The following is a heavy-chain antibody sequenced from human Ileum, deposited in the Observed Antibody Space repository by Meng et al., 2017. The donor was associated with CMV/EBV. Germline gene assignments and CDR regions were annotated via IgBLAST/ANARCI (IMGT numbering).Heavy chain of an antibody. V-gene: IGHV3-7*01. D-gene: IGHD6-25*01. CDR2: IKQDGSEK. CDR3: ARDASGASFDY. Sequence: GGSLRLSCTTSGFTFSSHWMSWIRQSPEKGLEWVANIKQDGSEKYCMDSVKGRFTISRDNAKNSLYLQMNSLRADDTAVYYCARDASGASFDYWGQGTLVTGYS. J-gene: IGHJ4*02. CDR1: GFTFSSHW.